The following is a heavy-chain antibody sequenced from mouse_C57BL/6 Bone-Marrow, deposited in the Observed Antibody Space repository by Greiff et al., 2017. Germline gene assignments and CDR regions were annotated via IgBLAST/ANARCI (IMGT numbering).Heavy chain of an antibody. V-gene: IGHV1-64*01. CDR2: IHPNSGST. CDR1: GYTFTSYW. J-gene: IGHJ3*01. Sequence: QVQLQQSGAELVKPGASVKLSCKASGYTFTSYWMHWVKQRPGPGLEWIGMIHPNSGSTNSNEKFKSKATLTVDKSSSTADMQLSSLTSADSAVYYCARAGRRYPAWVAYWGQGTLVTVSA. CDR3: ARAGRRYPAWVAY. D-gene: IGHD1-1*01.